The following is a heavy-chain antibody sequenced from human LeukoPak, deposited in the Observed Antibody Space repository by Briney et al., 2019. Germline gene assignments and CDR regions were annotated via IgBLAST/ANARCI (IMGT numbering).Heavy chain of an antibody. CDR2: INPDSCGT. V-gene: IGHV1-2*02. J-gene: IGHJ4*02. D-gene: IGHD3-22*01. CDR3: PSDFDTSGYYTGH. Sequence: SVKVTCKSSGYTLTGYYMHWVRQAPAQGLEWMGWINPDSCGTNYAQKLQGRVTLTMETCIDTAYVDPRELRSDYAHVYYCPSDFDTSGYYTGHWGQGTLVNVSS. CDR1: GYTLTGYY.